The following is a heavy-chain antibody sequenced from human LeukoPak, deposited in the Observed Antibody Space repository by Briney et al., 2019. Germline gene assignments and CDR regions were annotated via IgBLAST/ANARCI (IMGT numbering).Heavy chain of an antibody. CDR3: ARGGPRGNGFDY. Sequence: ASVKVSCKASGYTFTSYGISWVRQATGQGLEWMGWMNPISGDTGYALKFQGRVTMSRNTSITTAYMELGSLRSEDTAVYYCARGGPRGNGFDYWGQGTLVSVSS. J-gene: IGHJ4*02. CDR2: MNPISGDT. V-gene: IGHV1-8*02. CDR1: GYTFTSYG. D-gene: IGHD6-25*01.